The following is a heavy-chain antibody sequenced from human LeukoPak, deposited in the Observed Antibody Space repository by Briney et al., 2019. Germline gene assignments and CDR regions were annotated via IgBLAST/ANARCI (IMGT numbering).Heavy chain of an antibody. V-gene: IGHV4-4*07. J-gene: IGHJ4*02. D-gene: IGHD2-2*01. CDR1: GDSIRNNY. CDR2: IYGSGST. CDR3: ARGGISTSLDY. Sequence: PSETLSLTCTVSGDSIRNNYWSWIRQPAGKGLEWIGRIYGSGSTNYNPSLKGRVTMSVDTSQSQLSLRVSSATAADTAVYYCARGGISTSLDYWGQGTLVTVAS.